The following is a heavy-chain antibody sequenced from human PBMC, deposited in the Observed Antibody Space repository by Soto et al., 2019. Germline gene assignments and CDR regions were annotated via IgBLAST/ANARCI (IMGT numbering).Heavy chain of an antibody. J-gene: IGHJ4*02. CDR3: ARDTGTGKGFDF. V-gene: IGHV1-18*04. Sequence: QVQLVQSGAELKRPGASVKVSCKASGYTFSNYGFSWVRQAPGQGLEWMGWISGYNDNPNYDQKFQGRVTMSTDTATNIIHMELRSLRADDTAVYYCARDTGTGKGFDFWGQGALVTVST. CDR1: GYTFSNYG. D-gene: IGHD3-9*01. CDR2: ISGYNDNP.